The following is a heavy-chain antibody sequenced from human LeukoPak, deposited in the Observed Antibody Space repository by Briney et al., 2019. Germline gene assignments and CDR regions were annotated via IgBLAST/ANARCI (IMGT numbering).Heavy chain of an antibody. V-gene: IGHV4-39*07. CDR3: ARGFLYGDFQN. J-gene: IGHJ1*01. CDR1: GGSISSSSYY. Sequence: SETLSLTCTVSGGSISSSSYYWGWIRQPPGKGLEWIGSIYYSGGTYYNPSLKSRVTISVDTSKNQFSLKLSSVTAADTAVYYCARGFLYGDFQNWGQGTLVTVSS. D-gene: IGHD4-17*01. CDR2: IYYSGGT.